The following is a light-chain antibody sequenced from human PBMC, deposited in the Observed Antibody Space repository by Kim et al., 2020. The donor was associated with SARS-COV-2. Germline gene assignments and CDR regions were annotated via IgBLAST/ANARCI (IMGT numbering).Light chain of an antibody. CDR2: GAS. J-gene: IGKJ2*01. Sequence: LSPGERATLSCRASQGLSDSYLAWYQQKPGQAPRLLIYGASSRATGFPDRFSGSGSGTDFTLTISRLEPEDFAVYYCQQYVSSPYTFGQGTKLEI. V-gene: IGKV3-20*01. CDR3: QQYVSSPYT. CDR1: QGLSDSY.